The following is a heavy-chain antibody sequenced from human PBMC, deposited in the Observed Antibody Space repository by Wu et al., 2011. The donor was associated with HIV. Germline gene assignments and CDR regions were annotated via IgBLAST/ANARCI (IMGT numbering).Heavy chain of an antibody. Sequence: VQLVQSGAEVKKPGASVKVSCKASGYTFINFGFSWVRQAPGQGLEWSGGIIPLLKTANYAPKFQDRVTITADESTTTAYLELRGLTSDDTAVYYCARSGRYDFWSGYYTGGGDYWGQGTLVTVSS. CDR3: ARSGRYDFWSGYYTGGGDY. J-gene: IGHJ4*02. CDR1: GYTFINFG. CDR2: IIPLLKTA. D-gene: IGHD3-3*01. V-gene: IGHV1-69*01.